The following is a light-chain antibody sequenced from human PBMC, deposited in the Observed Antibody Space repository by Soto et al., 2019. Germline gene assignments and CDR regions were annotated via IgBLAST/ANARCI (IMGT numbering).Light chain of an antibody. CDR2: GAS. V-gene: IGKV3-15*01. J-gene: IGKJ1*01. Sequence: EIVMRQSPATLSGSAGERATLSCRASQSISSNLAWYQQKPGQAPRLLXYGASTRATGIPARFSGSGSGTEFTLTISSLQSEDFAVYYCQQYNNWPPTTFGQGTKVDI. CDR1: QSISSN. CDR3: QQYNNWPPTT.